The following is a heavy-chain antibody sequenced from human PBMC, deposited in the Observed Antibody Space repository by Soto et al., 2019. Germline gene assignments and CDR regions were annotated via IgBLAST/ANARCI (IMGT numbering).Heavy chain of an antibody. CDR3: AGDRSNSPDYFDY. Sequence: SETLSLTCAVYGWSFSVDYGSWIRQPPGKGLEWMGEINHSGSTYYNPSLKSRRTISVDTSNNQFSLELSSVSAADTAVYFCAGDRSNSPDYFDYWGQGTLVTVSS. V-gene: IGHV4-34*01. CDR1: GWSFSVDY. D-gene: IGHD6-6*01. J-gene: IGHJ4*02. CDR2: INHSGST.